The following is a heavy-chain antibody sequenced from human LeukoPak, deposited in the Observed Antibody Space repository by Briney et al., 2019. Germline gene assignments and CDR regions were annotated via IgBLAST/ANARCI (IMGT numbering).Heavy chain of an antibody. CDR3: ARGRGPYGWFGP. V-gene: IGHV3-9*01. Sequence: GGSLRLSCAASGFTFDDYAMHWVRQAPGKGLEWVSGISWNSGSIGYADSVKGRFTIPRDNAKNSLYLQMNSLRAEDTALYYCARGRGPYGWFGPWGQGTLVTVSS. CDR2: ISWNSGSI. D-gene: IGHD3-10*01. J-gene: IGHJ5*02. CDR1: GFTFDDYA.